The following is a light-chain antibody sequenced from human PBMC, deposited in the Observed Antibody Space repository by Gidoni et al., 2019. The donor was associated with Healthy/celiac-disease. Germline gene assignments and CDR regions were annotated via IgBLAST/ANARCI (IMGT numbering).Light chain of an antibody. CDR2: GAS. J-gene: IGKJ1*01. CDR1: QSVSSSY. CDR3: QQYGSSRWT. Sequence: EIVLTQSPGTLSFAPGERATLSRRASQSVSSSYLTWYHQKPGQAPRLLIYGASSRATGIPDRFSGSGSGTDFTLTISRLEPEDFAVYYCQQYGSSRWTFGQGTKVEIK. V-gene: IGKV3-20*01.